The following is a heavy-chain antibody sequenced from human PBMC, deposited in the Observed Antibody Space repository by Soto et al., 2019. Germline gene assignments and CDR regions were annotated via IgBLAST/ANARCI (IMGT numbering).Heavy chain of an antibody. J-gene: IGHJ5*02. CDR1: GFTYSTYT. CDR2: ISYDGNNK. D-gene: IGHD2-21*02. CDR3: ATDPFGGGDSEWSAP. V-gene: IGHV3-30-3*01. Sequence: PGGSLRLSCAASGFTYSTYTMHWVRQAPGKGLEWVAVISYDGNNKFYADSVKGRFTISRDSTKQTLYLQMNSLRAEDTAMYYCATDPFGGGDSEWSAPWGQGTLVPVSS.